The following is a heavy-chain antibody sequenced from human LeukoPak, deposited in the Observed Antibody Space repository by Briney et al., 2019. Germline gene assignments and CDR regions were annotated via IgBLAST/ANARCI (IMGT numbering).Heavy chain of an antibody. Sequence: QPGGSLRLSCAASGFTVSSNYMSWVRQAPGKGLEWVSVIYSGGSTYYADSVKGQFTISRDNSKNTLYLQMNSLRAEDTAVYYCARDSEPSYYYGMDVWGQGTMVTVSS. CDR1: GFTVSSNY. D-gene: IGHD1-14*01. CDR3: ARDSEPSYYYGMDV. V-gene: IGHV3-53*01. CDR2: IYSGGST. J-gene: IGHJ6*02.